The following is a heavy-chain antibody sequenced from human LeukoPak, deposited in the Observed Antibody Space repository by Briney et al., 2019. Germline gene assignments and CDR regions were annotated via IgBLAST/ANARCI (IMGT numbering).Heavy chain of an antibody. CDR3: ARGRYCSGGSCFFGPFDY. J-gene: IGHJ4*02. Sequence: SETLSLTCAVYGGSFSGYYWSWIRQPPGKGLEWIGEINHSGSTNYNPSLKSRVTISVDTSKNQFSLKLSSVTAADTAVHYCARGRYCSGGSCFFGPFDYWGQGTLVTVSS. CDR2: INHSGST. V-gene: IGHV4-34*01. CDR1: GGSFSGYY. D-gene: IGHD2-15*01.